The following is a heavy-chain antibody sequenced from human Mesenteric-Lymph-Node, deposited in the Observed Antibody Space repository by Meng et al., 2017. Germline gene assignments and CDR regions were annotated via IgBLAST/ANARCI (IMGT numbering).Heavy chain of an antibody. CDR3: AKDWDAYCGGDCYWA. Sequence: GESLKISCAASGFTFSSNSMSWVRQTPGKGLEWVSFITSTSAYIDYADSVEGRFTISRDNSKNTLYLQMNSLRAEDTAVYYCAKDWDAYCGGDCYWAWGQGTLVTVSS. V-gene: IGHV3-21*04. CDR2: ITSTSAYI. J-gene: IGHJ4*02. D-gene: IGHD2-21*02. CDR1: GFTFSSNS.